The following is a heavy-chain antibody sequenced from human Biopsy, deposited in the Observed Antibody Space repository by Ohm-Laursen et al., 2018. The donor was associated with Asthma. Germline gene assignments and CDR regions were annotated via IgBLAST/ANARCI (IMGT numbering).Heavy chain of an antibody. CDR3: AREVSTVDYGYYYFAMDV. CDR1: GGTFCRYV. D-gene: IGHD4-17*01. CDR2: IIPVFGTS. V-gene: IGHV1-69*13. Sequence: ASVKVSCKASGGTFCRYVISWVRQAPGQGLEWMGGIIPVFGTSNYAQKFQGRVTFTADGSPSSAYMELSSLTSEDSAVYYCAREVSTVDYGYYYFAMDVWGQGTTVTVSS. J-gene: IGHJ6*02.